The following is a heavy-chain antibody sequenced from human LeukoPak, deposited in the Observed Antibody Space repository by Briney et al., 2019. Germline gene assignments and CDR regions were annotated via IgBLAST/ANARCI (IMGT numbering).Heavy chain of an antibody. D-gene: IGHD3-22*01. V-gene: IGHV3-21*01. J-gene: IGHJ4*02. CDR3: ARDCDSSGYYYEDISPGLDY. Sequence: GGSLRLSCAASGFTFSSYSMNWVRQAPGKGLEWVSSISSSSSYIYYADSVKGRFTISRDNAKNSLYLQMNSLRAEDTAVYYCARDCDSSGYYYEDISPGLDYWGQGTLDTVSS. CDR1: GFTFSSYS. CDR2: ISSSSSYI.